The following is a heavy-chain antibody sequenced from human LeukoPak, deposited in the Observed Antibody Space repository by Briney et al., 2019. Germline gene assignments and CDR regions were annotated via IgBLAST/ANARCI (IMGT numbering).Heavy chain of an antibody. J-gene: IGHJ4*02. D-gene: IGHD1-26*01. Sequence: PGRSLRLSCAAPGFTFSSYAMHWVRQAPGKGLEWVAVISYDGSNKYYADSVKGRFTISRDNSKNTLYLQMNSLRAEDTAVYYCARDRGSQAFDYWGQGTLVTVSS. V-gene: IGHV3-30*01. CDR1: GFTFSSYA. CDR3: ARDRGSQAFDY. CDR2: ISYDGSNK.